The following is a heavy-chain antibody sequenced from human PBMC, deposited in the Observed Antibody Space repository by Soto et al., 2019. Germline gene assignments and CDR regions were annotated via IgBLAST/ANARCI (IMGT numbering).Heavy chain of an antibody. Sequence: QVQLQESGPGLVKPSQTLSLTCTVSGGSISSGGYYWSWIRQHPGKGLEWIGYIYYSGSTYYNPSLKCRVTISVATSKNQFPLKLSSVTAADTAVYYCARVEDYGGNPGYFFDYWGQGTLVTVSS. CDR2: IYYSGST. CDR1: GGSISSGGYY. J-gene: IGHJ4*02. V-gene: IGHV4-31*03. CDR3: ARVEDYGGNPGYFFDY. D-gene: IGHD4-17*01.